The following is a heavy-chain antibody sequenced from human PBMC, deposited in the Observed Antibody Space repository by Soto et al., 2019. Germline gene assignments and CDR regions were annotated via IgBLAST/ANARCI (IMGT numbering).Heavy chain of an antibody. CDR3: VNGVHKHGSGTYYYYYGMDV. D-gene: IGHD3-10*01. CDR1: GFTFSSYG. V-gene: IGHV3-64D*08. J-gene: IGHJ6*02. Sequence: PGGSLRLSCAASGFTFSSYGMHWVRQAPGKGLEYVSAISSNGGSTYYADYVKGRFTISRDNSKKNMFLQMSSLRAEDSAVYYCVNGVHKHGSGTYYYYYGMDVWGQGTTVTVSS. CDR2: ISSNGGST.